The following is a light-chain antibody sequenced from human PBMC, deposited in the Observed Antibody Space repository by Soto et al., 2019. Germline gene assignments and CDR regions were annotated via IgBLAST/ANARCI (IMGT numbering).Light chain of an antibody. CDR1: SSNIGSNT. J-gene: IGLJ3*02. V-gene: IGLV1-44*01. CDR3: AAWDGSLHGVV. Sequence: QSALTQPPSASGTPGQRVTISCSGSSSNIGSNTVNWYQQLPGTAPKLLIYNNNQRPSGVPDRFSGSKSGTSASLAISGLQSEDEADYYCAAWDGSLHGVVFGGGTKVTVL. CDR2: NNN.